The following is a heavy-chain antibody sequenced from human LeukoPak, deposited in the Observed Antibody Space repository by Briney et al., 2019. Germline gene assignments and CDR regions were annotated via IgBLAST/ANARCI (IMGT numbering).Heavy chain of an antibody. Sequence: GASVKVSCKASGYTFTGYYMHWVRQAPGQGLEWMGWINPNSGGTNYAQKFQGRVTMTRDTSISTAYMELSRLRSDDTAVYYCARGLYYDFWSGYSTPYYFDYWGQGTLVTVSS. D-gene: IGHD3-3*01. CDR2: INPNSGGT. J-gene: IGHJ4*02. CDR1: GYTFTGYY. V-gene: IGHV1-2*02. CDR3: ARGLYYDFWSGYSTPYYFDY.